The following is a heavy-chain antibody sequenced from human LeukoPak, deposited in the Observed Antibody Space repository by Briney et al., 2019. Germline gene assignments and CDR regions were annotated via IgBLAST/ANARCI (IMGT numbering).Heavy chain of an antibody. V-gene: IGHV4-34*12. J-gene: IGHJ5*02. D-gene: IGHD4/OR15-4a*01. CDR2: GIHGGRT. Sequence: SETLSLTCAVYGGSFATFYWSWIRQPPGKGLEWIGEGIHGGRTNYNPSLKSRVAISVDKSRKQVSLKMSSVTAADTAVYYCARDLTTPPYNWFDPWGQGILVTVSS. CDR3: ARDLTTPPYNWFDP. CDR1: GGSFATFY.